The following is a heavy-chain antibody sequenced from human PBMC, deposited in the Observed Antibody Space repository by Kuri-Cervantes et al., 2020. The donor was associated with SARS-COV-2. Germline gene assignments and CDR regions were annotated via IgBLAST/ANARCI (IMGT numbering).Heavy chain of an antibody. Sequence: GESLKISCAASGFTFSSYSMNWVRQAPGKGLEWVSSISSSSRYIYYADSVKGRFTISRDNAKNSLYLQMNSLRAEDTAVYYCVRVGAYSGYDFDSWGQGTLVTVSS. CDR3: VRVGAYSGYDFDS. V-gene: IGHV3-21*01. CDR1: GFTFSSYS. J-gene: IGHJ4*02. CDR2: ISSSSRYI. D-gene: IGHD5-12*01.